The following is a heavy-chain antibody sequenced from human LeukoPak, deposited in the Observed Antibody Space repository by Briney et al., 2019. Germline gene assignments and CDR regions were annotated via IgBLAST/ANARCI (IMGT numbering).Heavy chain of an antibody. CDR3: ARTELDYYGSEKGWFDT. V-gene: IGHV5-51*01. CDR1: GYSLTNYW. Sequence: GGALKISREGSGYSLTNYWIGWVRQRPGKGLGWGGIIYPGDSYTKFSRPFQGQVTHPADKSSSTAYLQWSSLKASDTAMYYCARTELDYYGSEKGWFDTWGQGTLVTVSS. J-gene: IGHJ5*02. D-gene: IGHD3-10*01. CDR2: IYPGDSYT.